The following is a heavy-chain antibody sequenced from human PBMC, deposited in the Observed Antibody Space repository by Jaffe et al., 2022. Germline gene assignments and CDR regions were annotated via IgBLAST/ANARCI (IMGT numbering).Heavy chain of an antibody. V-gene: IGHV3-30*02. CDR1: GFTFSSYG. D-gene: IGHD4-17*01. CDR2: IRYDGSNK. CDR3: AKDQIYGDYFVVVGADY. Sequence: QVQLVESGGGVVQPGGSLRLSCAASGFTFSSYGMHWVRQAPGKGLEWVAFIRYDGSNKYYADSVKGRFTISRDNSKNTLYLQMNSLRAEDTAVYYCAKDQIYGDYFVVVGADYWGQGTLVTVSS. J-gene: IGHJ4*02.